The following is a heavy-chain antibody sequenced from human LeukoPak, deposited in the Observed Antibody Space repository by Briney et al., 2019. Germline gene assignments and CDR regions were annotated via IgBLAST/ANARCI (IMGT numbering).Heavy chain of an antibody. V-gene: IGHV3-21*01. J-gene: IGHJ4*02. D-gene: IGHD2-15*01. Sequence: PGGSLRLSCAASGFTFSSYSMNWVRQAPGKGLEWVSSISSSSYIYYADSVKGRFTISRDNAKNSLYLQMNSLRAEDTAVYYCARAYCSGGSCYFDYWGQGTLVTVSS. CDR1: GFTFSSYS. CDR2: ISSSSYI. CDR3: ARAYCSGGSCYFDY.